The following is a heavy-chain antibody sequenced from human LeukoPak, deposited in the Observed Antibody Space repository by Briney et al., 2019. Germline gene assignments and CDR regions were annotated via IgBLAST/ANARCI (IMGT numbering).Heavy chain of an antibody. V-gene: IGHV3-66*04. D-gene: IGHD6-6*01. CDR2: IYSGDSK. J-gene: IGHJ4*02. CDR1: GFTVSNTH. Sequence: GGSLRLSCSASGFTVSNTHMSWVRQAPGKGLDWVSVIYSGDSKYYADSVKGRFTISRDNSKNTLYLQMDSLRAEDTAVYYCTRLLPSSHHFFDSWGQGTLVTVSS. CDR3: TRLLPSSHHFFDS.